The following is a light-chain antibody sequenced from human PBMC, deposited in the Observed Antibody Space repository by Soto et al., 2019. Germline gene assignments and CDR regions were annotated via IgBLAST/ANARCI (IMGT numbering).Light chain of an antibody. CDR1: QSVLYSSNNENY. J-gene: IGKJ1*01. CDR3: QQYYQTPLT. CDR2: GAS. Sequence: DIVMTQSPDSLTVSLGERATINCKSRQSVLYSSNNENYLAWYQQKPGQPPKLLIYGASTRESGVPDRFSGSGSWADFTLTISSLQAEDVAVYYCQQYYQTPLTFGQGTKVEIK. V-gene: IGKV4-1*01.